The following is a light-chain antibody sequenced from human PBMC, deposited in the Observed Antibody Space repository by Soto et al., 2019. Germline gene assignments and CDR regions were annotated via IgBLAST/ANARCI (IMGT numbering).Light chain of an antibody. CDR2: DAS. CDR3: QQYGSSSWT. J-gene: IGKJ1*01. V-gene: IGKV3D-15*01. Sequence: EVVMTLSPATLSVSPGERATLSCRASQSVSSHLAWYQQKRGQAPRLLIYDASSRATGIPARFSGSGSGTEFTLTISRLEPEDFAVYYCQQYGSSSWTFGQGTMVDI. CDR1: QSVSSH.